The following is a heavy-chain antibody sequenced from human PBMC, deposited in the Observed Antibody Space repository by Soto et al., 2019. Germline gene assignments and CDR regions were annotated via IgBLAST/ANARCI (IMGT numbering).Heavy chain of an antibody. D-gene: IGHD2-15*01. V-gene: IGHV4-61*01. CDR1: GDSVSSGSYY. Sequence: QVQLQELGPGLVKPSETLSLTCTVSGDSVSSGSYYWSWIRQPPGKGLEWIGYIYYSGSTKYNPSLKTRVTISVHTSKNQFSLKLSSVTAADTAVYYCARNTVATGYYGMDVWGQGTTVTVSS. J-gene: IGHJ6*02. CDR3: ARNTVATGYYGMDV. CDR2: IYYSGST.